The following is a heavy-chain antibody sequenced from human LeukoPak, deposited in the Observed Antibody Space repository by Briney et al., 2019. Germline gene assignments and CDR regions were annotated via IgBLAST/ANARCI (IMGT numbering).Heavy chain of an antibody. CDR3: ASDSPYYGMDV. Sequence: GGSLRLSCAASGFPFSSYWMHWVRQVPGKGLLWVSRINSGGSATIYADSVRGRFTISRDNAKNTLYLQMSGLRVEDTAVYHCASDSPYYGMDVWGQGTTVTVSS. CDR1: GFPFSSYW. J-gene: IGHJ6*02. V-gene: IGHV3-74*01. CDR2: INSGGSAT.